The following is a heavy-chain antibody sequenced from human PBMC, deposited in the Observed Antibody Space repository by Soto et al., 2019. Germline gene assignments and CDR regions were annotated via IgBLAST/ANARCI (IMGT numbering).Heavy chain of an antibody. V-gene: IGHV4-59*11. CDR2: FFHTGTA. D-gene: IGHD4-17*01. CDR3: ARNYGGNSQFFDL. Sequence: QVQLQESGPGLVKPSETLSLTCSVSGDAISRHYWSWIRQSPGKGLEWLGYFFHTGTALYNPSLKSRVSMSVDTSKNQFSLRLTSVIPAETAVYFCARNYGGNSQFFDLWGRGTLVTVSS. CDR1: GDAISRHY. J-gene: IGHJ2*01.